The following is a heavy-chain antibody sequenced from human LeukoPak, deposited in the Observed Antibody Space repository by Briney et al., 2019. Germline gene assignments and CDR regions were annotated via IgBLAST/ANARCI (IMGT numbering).Heavy chain of an antibody. CDR2: IIPIFGTA. Sequence: GASVKVSCKASGGTFSSYAISWVRQAPGQGLEWMGGIIPIFGTANYAQKFQGRVTITADESTSTAYMELSSLRSEDTAVYYCARARGYCSSTSCETTNWFDPWGQGTLVTVSS. J-gene: IGHJ5*02. CDR3: ARARGYCSSTSCETTNWFDP. D-gene: IGHD2-2*01. CDR1: GGTFSSYA. V-gene: IGHV1-69*13.